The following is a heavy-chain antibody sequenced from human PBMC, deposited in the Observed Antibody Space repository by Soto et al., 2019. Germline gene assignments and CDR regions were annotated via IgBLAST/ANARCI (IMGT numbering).Heavy chain of an antibody. V-gene: IGHV1-24*01. CDR2: FDPEDGET. CDR3: ATGFAWSGPYGVGAFDI. CDR1: GYTLTELS. J-gene: IGHJ3*02. Sequence: ASVKVSCKVSGYTLTELSMHWVRQAPGKGLEWMVCFDPEDGETIYAQKFQGRVTMTEDTSTVTAYMELSSLRSEDTAVYYCATGFAWSGPYGVGAFDIWGQGTMVTVSS. D-gene: IGHD3-3*01.